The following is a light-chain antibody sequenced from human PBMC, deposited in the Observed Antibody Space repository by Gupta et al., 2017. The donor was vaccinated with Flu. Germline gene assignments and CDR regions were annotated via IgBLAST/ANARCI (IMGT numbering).Light chain of an antibody. CDR1: QSGSSN. CDR3: QQYNNGPPYT. J-gene: IGKJ2*01. V-gene: IGKV3-15*01. CDR2: DAS. Sequence: ATLSVSPGERATLSCRASQSGSSNLACYQQKPGQAPRLLMYDASTRATGIPARFTGSGSGTEFTLTISSLQSEDFSVYYCQQYNNGPPYTFGQGTKVEIK.